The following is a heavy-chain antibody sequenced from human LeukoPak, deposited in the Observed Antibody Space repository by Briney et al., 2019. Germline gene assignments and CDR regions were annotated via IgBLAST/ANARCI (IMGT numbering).Heavy chain of an antibody. V-gene: IGHV1-46*01. J-gene: IGHJ6*03. CDR1: GYTFTSYY. CDR2: INPSGGST. CDR3: ARQAARRLRYYYYYYMDV. Sequence: ASVKVSCKASGYTFTSYYMHWVRQAPGQGLEWMGIINPSGGSTSYAQKFQGRVTMTRDTSTSTVYMELRSLRSDDTAVYYCARQAARRLRYYYYYYMDVWGKGTTVTVSS. D-gene: IGHD6-13*01.